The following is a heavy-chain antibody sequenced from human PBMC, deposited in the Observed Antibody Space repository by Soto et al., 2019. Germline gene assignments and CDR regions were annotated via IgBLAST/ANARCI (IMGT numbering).Heavy chain of an antibody. J-gene: IGHJ5*02. Sequence: PSETLSLTCTVSGGSISSGDYYWSWIRQPPGKGLEWIGYIYHSGSTYYNPSLKSRVTISVDTSKNQFSLKLSSVTAADTAVYYCARDYSGGWYGYVGWFDPWGQGTLVT. CDR2: IYHSGST. CDR1: GGSISSGDYY. D-gene: IGHD6-19*01. V-gene: IGHV4-30-4*01. CDR3: ARDYSGGWYGYVGWFDP.